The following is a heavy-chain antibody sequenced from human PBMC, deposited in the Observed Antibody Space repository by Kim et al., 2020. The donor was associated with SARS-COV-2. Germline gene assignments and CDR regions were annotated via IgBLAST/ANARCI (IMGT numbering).Heavy chain of an antibody. V-gene: IGHV3-64D*08. CDR3: VNGRSVSASQPRFDH. Sequence: GGSLRLSCSASGFSFRSYNMHWVRQAPGRGLESVSEISLNGDNTYYVDSVKGRFTISRDNSKDILYLQMSSLRTEDTAVYYCVNGRSVSASQPRFDHWGQGILVTVSS. CDR1: GFSFRSYN. J-gene: IGHJ4*02. CDR2: ISLNGDNT. D-gene: IGHD2-15*01.